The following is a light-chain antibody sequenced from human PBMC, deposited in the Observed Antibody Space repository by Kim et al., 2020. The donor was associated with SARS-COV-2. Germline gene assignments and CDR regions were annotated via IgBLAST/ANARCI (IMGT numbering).Light chain of an antibody. J-gene: IGLJ3*02. Sequence: QPVLTQSSSASASLGSSVKLTCTLSSGHSSYIIAWHQQQPGKAPRYLMKLEGSGSYNKGSGVPDRFSGSSSGADRYLTISNLQSEDEADYYCETWDSSPQGVFGGGTQLTVL. V-gene: IGLV4-60*03. CDR2: LEGSGSY. CDR1: SGHSSYI. CDR3: ETWDSSPQGV.